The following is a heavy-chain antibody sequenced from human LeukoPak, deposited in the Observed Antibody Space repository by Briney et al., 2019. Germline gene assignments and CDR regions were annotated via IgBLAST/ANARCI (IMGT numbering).Heavy chain of an antibody. V-gene: IGHV4-61*02. CDR3: ARDHTASYYYDSSGYYNWFDP. CDR2: IYTSGST. Sequence: SETLSLTCTVSGGSISSGSYYWSWIRQPAGKGLEWIGRIYTSGSTNYNPSLKSRVTISVDTSKNQFSLKLSSVTAADTAVYYCARDHTASYYYDSSGYYNWFDPWGQGTLVTVSS. CDR1: GGSISSGSYY. J-gene: IGHJ5*02. D-gene: IGHD3-22*01.